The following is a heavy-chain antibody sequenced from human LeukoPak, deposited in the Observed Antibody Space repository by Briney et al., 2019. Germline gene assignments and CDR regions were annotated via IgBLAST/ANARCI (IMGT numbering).Heavy chain of an antibody. Sequence: GGSLRLSCAASGFTFSNYGIHWVRQAPGKGLEWVAFIRYDGSNKYYADSVKGRFTISRDNSKNTLYLQMNSLRAEDTAVYYCARGGQYEGWFDPWGQGTLVTVSS. V-gene: IGHV3-30*02. J-gene: IGHJ5*02. CDR1: GFTFSNYG. D-gene: IGHD2/OR15-2a*01. CDR3: ARGGQYEGWFDP. CDR2: IRYDGSNK.